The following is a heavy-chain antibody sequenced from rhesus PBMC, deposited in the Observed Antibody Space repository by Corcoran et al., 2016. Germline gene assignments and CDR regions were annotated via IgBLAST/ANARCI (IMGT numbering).Heavy chain of an antibody. Sequence: QLQLQESGPGLVKPSETLSVTCAVSGGSISSNYWSWIRQPPGQGPEWIGRIYGSGSSTNYNPSLKSRVTLSVDTSKNQLSLKLSSVTAADTAVYYCARHPRHSSGWYSFDYWGQGVLVTVSS. J-gene: IGHJ4*01. CDR2: IYGSGSST. V-gene: IGHV4-169*01. D-gene: IGHD6-31*01. CDR1: GGSISSNY. CDR3: ARHPRHSSGWYSFDY.